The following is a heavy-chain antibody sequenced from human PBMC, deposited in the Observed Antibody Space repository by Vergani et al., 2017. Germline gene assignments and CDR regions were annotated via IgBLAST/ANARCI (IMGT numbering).Heavy chain of an antibody. J-gene: IGHJ2*01. D-gene: IGHD3-16*01. CDR1: GFTFQAFA. CDR3: VKDNDYDADGPFDL. CDR2: IDRNYGVK. Sequence: VEAGGGLVQPGGSLRLSCTASGFTFQAFAFHWVRQVSGRGLEWVSGIDRNYGVKNGNSFEGRFSISRGNAKKAVFLQMNNLRHEDTAFYFCVKDNDYDADGPFDLWGRGTLVTVSS. V-gene: IGHV3-9*01.